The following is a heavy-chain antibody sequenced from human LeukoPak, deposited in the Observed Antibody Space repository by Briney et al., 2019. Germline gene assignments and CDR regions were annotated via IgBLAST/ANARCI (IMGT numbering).Heavy chain of an antibody. D-gene: IGHD3/OR15-3a*01. CDR3: ARPQWTGKGYYGMDV. CDR2: ISTSGTTI. CDR1: GLSLSTNE. J-gene: IGHJ6*02. Sequence: GGSLRLSCAASGLSLSTNEMNWVRQAPGKGLEWVSYISTSGTTIYYADSVKGRFTISRDNAKNSLFLQMNSLRVEDTAVYHCARPQWTGKGYYGMDVWGQGTTVTVSS. V-gene: IGHV3-48*03.